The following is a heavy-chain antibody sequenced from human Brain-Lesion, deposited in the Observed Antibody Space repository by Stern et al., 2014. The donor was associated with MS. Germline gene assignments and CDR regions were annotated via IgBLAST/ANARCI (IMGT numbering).Heavy chain of an antibody. CDR1: GGSVSSTSYA. CDR2: IYYSGNT. J-gene: IGHJ5*02. Sequence: QVHLVESGPGLVKPSETLSLTCTVAGGSVSSTSYAWAWIRQPPGKGLEWIGTIYYSGNTYYSPSLKSRLTIYLDTSTNQFSLPLRSVTAADTAVYYCAGEEDIRYCSGGSCTGNWFDPWGQGTLVTVSS. D-gene: IGHD2-15*01. CDR3: AGEEDIRYCSGGSCTGNWFDP. V-gene: IGHV4-39*01.